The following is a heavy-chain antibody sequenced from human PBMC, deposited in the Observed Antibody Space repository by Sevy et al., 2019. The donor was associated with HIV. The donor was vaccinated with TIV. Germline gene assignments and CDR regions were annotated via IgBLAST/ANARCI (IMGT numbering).Heavy chain of an antibody. Sequence: ASVKVSCKASGYTFIDYDLNWVRQAPGQGLEWMGWINPKSGATTYSQNFQGRVTMTRDTSITTSYMELSSLRSDDTALYYCVVTARLDLWGQGTLVTVSS. D-gene: IGHD2-21*02. CDR2: INPKSGAT. V-gene: IGHV1-2*02. CDR1: GYTFIDYD. J-gene: IGHJ4*02. CDR3: VVTARLDL.